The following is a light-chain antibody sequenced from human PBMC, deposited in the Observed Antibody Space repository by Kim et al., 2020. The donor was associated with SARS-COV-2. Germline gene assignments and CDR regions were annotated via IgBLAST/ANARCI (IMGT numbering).Light chain of an antibody. CDR2: KTS. CDR3: QQYKGYPWT. V-gene: IGKV1-5*03. J-gene: IGKJ1*01. CDR1: ESISSW. Sequence: ASVGDIATITCRASESISSWLAWYQHKSGKAPKLLIYKTSNLKSGVPSRFRGSGYGTEFTLSISSLQPDDVATYYCQQYKGYPWTFCQGTKVDIK.